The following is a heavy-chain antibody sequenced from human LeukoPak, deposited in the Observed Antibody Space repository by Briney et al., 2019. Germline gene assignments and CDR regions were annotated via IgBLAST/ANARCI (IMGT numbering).Heavy chain of an antibody. CDR3: AKPLWFGESDAFDI. J-gene: IGHJ3*02. D-gene: IGHD3-10*01. Sequence: GRSLRLSCAASGSTFSSYGMHWVRQAPGKGLEWVAVISYDGSNKYYADSVKGRFTISRDNSKNTLYLQMNSLRAEDTAVYYCAKPLWFGESDAFDIWGQGTMVTVSS. CDR1: GSTFSSYG. V-gene: IGHV3-30*18. CDR2: ISYDGSNK.